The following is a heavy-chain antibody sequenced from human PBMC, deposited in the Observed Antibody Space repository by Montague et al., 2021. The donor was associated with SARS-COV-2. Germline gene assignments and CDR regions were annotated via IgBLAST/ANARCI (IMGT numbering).Heavy chain of an antibody. D-gene: IGHD3-3*01. CDR1: GGSISSGGYY. CDR3: ARAQTRFGVVITAFDF. CDR2: IYYSGST. Sequence: TLSLTCTVSGGSISSGGYYWSWIRQHPGKGLEWIGYIYYSGSTYYNPSLKSRVTISVDTSKNQFSLKLSSVTAADTAVYYCARAQTRFGVVITAFDFWGQGTMVTVSS. J-gene: IGHJ4*03. V-gene: IGHV4-31*03.